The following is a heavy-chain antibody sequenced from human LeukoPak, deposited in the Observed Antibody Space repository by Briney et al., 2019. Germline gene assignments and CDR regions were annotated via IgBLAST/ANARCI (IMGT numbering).Heavy chain of an antibody. CDR3: ARDAPLYYDSSGLGGDY. CDR2: IIPILGIA. V-gene: IGHV1-69*04. J-gene: IGHJ4*02. CDR1: GGTFSSHA. Sequence: GASVKVSCKASGGTFSSHAISWVRQAPGQGLEWMGRIIPILGIANYAQKFQGRVTITADKSTGTAYMELSSLRSEDTAVYYCARDAPLYYDSSGLGGDYWGQGTLVTVSS. D-gene: IGHD3-22*01.